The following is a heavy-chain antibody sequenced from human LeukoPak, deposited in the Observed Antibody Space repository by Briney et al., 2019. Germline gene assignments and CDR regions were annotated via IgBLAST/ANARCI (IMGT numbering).Heavy chain of an antibody. J-gene: IGHJ4*02. D-gene: IGHD3-22*01. CDR2: IYPGDSDT. V-gene: IGHV5-51*01. CDR3: ARLKSHYYDSSGYYS. CDR1: GYSFTSYW. Sequence: GESLKISFKGSGYSFTSYWIGWVRQMPGKGLEWMWIIYPGDSDTRYSPSLQGQVNISADKSISTAYLQWSSLKASDTAMYYCARLKSHYYDSSGYYSWGQGTLVTVSS.